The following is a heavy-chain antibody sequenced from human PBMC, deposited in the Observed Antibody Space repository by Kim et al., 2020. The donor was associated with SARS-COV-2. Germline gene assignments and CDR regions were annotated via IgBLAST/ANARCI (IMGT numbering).Heavy chain of an antibody. D-gene: IGHD5-18*01. J-gene: IGHJ4*02. CDR2: SNK. V-gene: IGHV3-30*01. Sequence: SNKYYADSVKGRFTISRDNSKNTLYLQMNSLRAEDTAVYYCARVGVDTAMWGQGTLVTVSS. CDR3: ARVGVDTAM.